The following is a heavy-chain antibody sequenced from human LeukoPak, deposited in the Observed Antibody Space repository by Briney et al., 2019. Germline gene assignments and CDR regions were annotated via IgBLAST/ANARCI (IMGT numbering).Heavy chain of an antibody. V-gene: IGHV3-23*01. Sequence: PGGSLRLSCAASGFTFSSYGMSWVRQAPGKGLEWVSAISGSGGSTYYADSVKGRFTISRDNSKNTLYLQMNSLRAEDTAVYYCAKDRGGVGATPFDYWGQGTLVTVSS. CDR1: GFTFSSYG. CDR3: AKDRGGVGATPFDY. J-gene: IGHJ4*02. D-gene: IGHD1-26*01. CDR2: ISGSGGST.